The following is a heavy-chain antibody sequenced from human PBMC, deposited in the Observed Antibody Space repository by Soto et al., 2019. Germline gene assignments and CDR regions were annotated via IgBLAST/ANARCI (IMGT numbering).Heavy chain of an antibody. Sequence: QVQLVQSGAEVKKPGSSVKVSCKASGGTFSSDAISWVRQAPGQGLEWMGGIIPIFGTANYAQKFQGRVTITADKATSTAYMELSSLRAEDTAVYYCETRPSYCSGGSCYFPYGMDVWGQGTTVTVSS. CDR1: GGTFSSDA. D-gene: IGHD2-15*01. CDR3: ETRPSYCSGGSCYFPYGMDV. V-gene: IGHV1-69*06. J-gene: IGHJ6*02. CDR2: IIPIFGTA.